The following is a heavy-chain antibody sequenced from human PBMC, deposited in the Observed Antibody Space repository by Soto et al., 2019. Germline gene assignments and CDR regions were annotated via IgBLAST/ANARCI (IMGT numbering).Heavy chain of an antibody. CDR1: PNTFICYY. V-gene: IGHV1-2*02. Sequence: XSVNDSFQASPNTFICYYLHWVRQAPGQGLEWMGWINPNSGGTKCAQKFQGRVTMTRDTSISTAHMELSSLRSDDTAVYYCARAGIAAAGSGEYGMDVWGQGSTVTVSS. D-gene: IGHD6-13*01. CDR3: ARAGIAAAGSGEYGMDV. CDR2: INPNSGGT. J-gene: IGHJ6*02.